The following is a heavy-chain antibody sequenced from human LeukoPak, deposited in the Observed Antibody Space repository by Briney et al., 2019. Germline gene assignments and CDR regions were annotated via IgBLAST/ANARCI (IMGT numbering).Heavy chain of an antibody. D-gene: IGHD2-21*01. CDR3: AKVRDTGGYWHQAFDN. CDR1: GFVFSSLD. CDR2: ITNSGDAT. J-gene: IGHJ4*02. V-gene: IGHV3-23*01. Sequence: GGSLRLSCAASGFVFSSLDMRWVRQTPGKGLEWVSAITNSGDATYYADPVKGRCNLSRGNSKNRLCLQMNSLRAEDTAVYYCAKVRDTGGYWHQAFDNWGQGTLVTVSS.